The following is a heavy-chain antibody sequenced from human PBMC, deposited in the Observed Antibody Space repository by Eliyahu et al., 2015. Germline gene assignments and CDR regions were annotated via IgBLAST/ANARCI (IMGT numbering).Heavy chain of an antibody. J-gene: IGHJ5*02. CDR1: GFSXSTXGXC. V-gene: IGHV2-70*15. CDR2: XDWDDDK. D-gene: IGHD6-19*01. Sequence: QVTLRESGPALVKPTQTLTLTXXFSGFSXSTXGXCVSWIRQPPGKALEXLARXDWDDDKYFSTSLKTRLTISKDTSKNQVVLTMTNMDPVDTATYYCARSTGGYSSGWYLNWFDPWGQGTLVTVSS. CDR3: ARSTGGYSSGWYLNWFDP.